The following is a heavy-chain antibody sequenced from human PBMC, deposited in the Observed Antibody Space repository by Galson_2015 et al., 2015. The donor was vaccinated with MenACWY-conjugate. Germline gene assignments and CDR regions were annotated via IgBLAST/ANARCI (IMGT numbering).Heavy chain of an antibody. J-gene: IGHJ4*02. V-gene: IGHV3-21*01. D-gene: IGHD2-2*01. CDR1: GFTFSTYS. CDR2: IHSSSGYI. Sequence: LRLSCAASGFTFSTYSMNWVRQAPGKGLEWVSSIHSSSGYIYYADSLKGRFAISRDNARNSLYLQMNSLTAEDTAVYYCARTSAGYCNNTNCYVSIDYWGQGTLVTVSS. CDR3: ARTSAGYCNNTNCYVSIDY.